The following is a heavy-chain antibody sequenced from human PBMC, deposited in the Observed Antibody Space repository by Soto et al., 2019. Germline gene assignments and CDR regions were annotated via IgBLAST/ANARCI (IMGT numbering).Heavy chain of an antibody. J-gene: IGHJ6*02. CDR2: IYPGDSDT. Sequence: XXSLKIYFKGSGYSFTSWWICWVPQMPGKGLEWMGIIYPGDSDTRYSPSFQGQVTISADKSISTAYLQWGSLKASDTAMYYCARHIRGTYYYGMDVWGQGTTVTVS. D-gene: IGHD1-26*01. CDR1: GYSFTSWW. V-gene: IGHV5-51*01. CDR3: ARHIRGTYYYGMDV.